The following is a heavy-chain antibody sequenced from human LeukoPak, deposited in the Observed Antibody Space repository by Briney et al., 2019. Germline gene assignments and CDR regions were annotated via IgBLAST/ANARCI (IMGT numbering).Heavy chain of an antibody. V-gene: IGHV3-23*01. D-gene: IGHD4-17*01. CDR2: ISGSGGST. Sequence: GGSLRLSCAASGFTFSSYAMSWVRQAPGKGLEWVSAISGSGGSTYYADSVKGRFTISRDNSKNTLYLQMNSLRAEDTAVYYCEKDVNVERFMTKVTYFDYWGQGTLVTVSS. J-gene: IGHJ4*02. CDR1: GFTFSSYA. CDR3: EKDVNVERFMTKVTYFDY.